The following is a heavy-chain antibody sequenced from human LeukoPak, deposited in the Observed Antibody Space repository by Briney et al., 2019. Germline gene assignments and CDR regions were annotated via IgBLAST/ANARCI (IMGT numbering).Heavy chain of an antibody. CDR1: GFTFSSYW. V-gene: IGHV3-7*01. J-gene: IGHJ4*02. D-gene: IGHD2-2*01. CDR3: ARDGDCSRTSCLDY. Sequence: GGSLRLSCAASGFTFSSYWMSWVRQAPGKGLEWVANIKEDGSEKYYVDSVKGRFTISRDNAKNSLYLQMNSLRAEDTAVYYCARDGDCSRTSCLDYWGQGTLVTVSS. CDR2: IKEDGSEK.